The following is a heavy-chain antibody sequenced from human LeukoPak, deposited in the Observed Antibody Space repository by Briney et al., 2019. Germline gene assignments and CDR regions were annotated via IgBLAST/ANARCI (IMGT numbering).Heavy chain of an antibody. CDR2: ISVSGGTT. Sequence: AGGSLRLSCAASGFTFTTYAMSWVRQAPEKGLEWVSGISVSGGTTFYADSVKGRFTISRDNSKNTLYLQMNSLRAEDTAVYYCAKEHNSGDWGQGTLVTVSS. CDR1: GFTFTTYA. J-gene: IGHJ4*02. V-gene: IGHV3-23*01. CDR3: AKEHNSGD. D-gene: IGHD6-19*01.